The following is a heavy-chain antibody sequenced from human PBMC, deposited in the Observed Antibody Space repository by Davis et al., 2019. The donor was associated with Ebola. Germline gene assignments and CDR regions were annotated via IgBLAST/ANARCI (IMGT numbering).Heavy chain of an antibody. J-gene: IGHJ4*02. CDR3: ARRITYYDILTGYSRFDY. Sequence: ASVKVSCKASGYTFTGYYMHWVRQAPGQGLEWMGWINPNSGGTNYAQKFQGRVTMTRDTSISTAYMELSRLRSDDTAVYYCARRITYYDILTGYSRFDYWGQGTLVTVSS. CDR2: INPNSGGT. D-gene: IGHD3-9*01. V-gene: IGHV1-2*02. CDR1: GYTFTGYY.